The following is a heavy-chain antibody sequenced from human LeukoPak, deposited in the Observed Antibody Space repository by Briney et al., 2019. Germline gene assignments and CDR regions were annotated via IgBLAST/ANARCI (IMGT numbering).Heavy chain of an antibody. CDR3: ARQPDDFSGWNNGQDFFDY. CDR2: ISSSSSYT. V-gene: IGHV3-21*05. J-gene: IGHJ4*02. CDR1: GFTFNSYS. Sequence: GGSLRLSCAASGFTFNSYSMYWVRQAPGRGLEWVSYISSSSSYTNYADSVKGRFTISRDNAKNSLYLQMNSLRAEDTAVYYCARQPDDFSGWNNGQDFFDYWGQGTLVTVSS. D-gene: IGHD6-19*01.